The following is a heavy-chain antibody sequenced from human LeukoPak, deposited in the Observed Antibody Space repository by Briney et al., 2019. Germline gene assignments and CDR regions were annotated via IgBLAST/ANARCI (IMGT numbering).Heavy chain of an antibody. CDR3: ARARDYDILTGYYGGVFDY. CDR1: GGTFSSYA. V-gene: IGHV1-69*01. Sequence: SVKVSCKASGGTFSSYAISWVRQAPGQGLEWMGGIIPILGTANYAQKFQGRVTITADESTSTAYMELSSLRSEDTAVYYCARARDYDILTGYYGGVFDYWGQGTLVTVSS. D-gene: IGHD3-9*01. J-gene: IGHJ4*02. CDR2: IIPILGTA.